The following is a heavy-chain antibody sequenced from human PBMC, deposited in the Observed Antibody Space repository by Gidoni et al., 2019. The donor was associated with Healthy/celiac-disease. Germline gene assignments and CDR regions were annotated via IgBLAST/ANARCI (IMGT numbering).Heavy chain of an antibody. J-gene: IGHJ5*02. CDR3: AKDGYSSGWYGGMGWFDP. Sequence: EVQLLESGGGLVQPGGSLRLSWAASGFPFSSYAMSWVRQAPGKGLEWVSAISGSGGSTYYADSVKGRFTISRDNSKNTLYLQMNSLRAEDTAVYYCAKDGYSSGWYGGMGWFDPWGQGTLVTVSS. D-gene: IGHD6-19*01. CDR1: GFPFSSYA. CDR2: ISGSGGST. V-gene: IGHV3-23*01.